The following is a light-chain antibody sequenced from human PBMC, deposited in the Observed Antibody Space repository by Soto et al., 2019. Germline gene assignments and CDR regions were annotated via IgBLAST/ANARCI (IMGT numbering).Light chain of an antibody. CDR1: SSDVGGYYY. CDR3: CSYSRSRTFYV. Sequence: QSVLTQPASVSGSPGQSITISCTGTSSDVGGYYYVSWYQHHPGKAPKLIIYQVTSRPSGVSNRFSASKSGNTASLTISAIQAEEEAIYYCCSYSRSRTFYVFGTGTKVTV. J-gene: IGLJ1*01. V-gene: IGLV2-14*01. CDR2: QVT.